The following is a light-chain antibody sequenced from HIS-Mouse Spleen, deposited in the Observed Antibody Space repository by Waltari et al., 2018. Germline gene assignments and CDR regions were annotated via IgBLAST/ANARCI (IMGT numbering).Light chain of an antibody. Sequence: DIVMTQSPLSLPVTPGEPASISCRSIQSLLHSNGYNYLDWYLQKPGQSPQLLIYLGSNRASWVPDRFSGSGSGTDFTLKISRVEAEDVGVYYCMQALQTPFTFGPGTKVDIK. CDR3: MQALQTPFT. CDR2: LGS. V-gene: IGKV2-28*01. J-gene: IGKJ3*01. CDR1: QSLLHSNGYNY.